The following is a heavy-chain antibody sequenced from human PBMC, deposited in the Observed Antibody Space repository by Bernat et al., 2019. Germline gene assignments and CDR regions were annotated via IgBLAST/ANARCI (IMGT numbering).Heavy chain of an antibody. CDR1: GFTFSSYG. J-gene: IGHJ4*02. Sequence: QVQLVESGGGVVQPGRSLRLSCAASGFTFSSYGMQWVRPAPGKGLEWVAVISSDGGTKHYADSLNGRFTVSRDNSKNTLYVQMNSLRAEDTAVYYCAKEKGGNYMPLDYWGQGTLVTVSS. D-gene: IGHD1-26*01. V-gene: IGHV3-30*18. CDR2: ISSDGGTK. CDR3: AKEKGGNYMPLDY.